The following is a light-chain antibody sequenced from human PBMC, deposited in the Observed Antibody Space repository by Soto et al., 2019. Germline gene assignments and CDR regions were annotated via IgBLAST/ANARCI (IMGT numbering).Light chain of an antibody. Sequence: EIVLTQSPGTLSLSPGEEATLSCRASQSVDNNYLAWYQQKPGQTPRLIIYGASGRADGIPHRFSGSGFGTDFTLTISKVEPEDFAVYYCQHDGNPRSVTFGQGTRLDI. J-gene: IGKJ5*01. CDR2: GAS. CDR3: QHDGNPRSVT. V-gene: IGKV3-20*01. CDR1: QSVDNNY.